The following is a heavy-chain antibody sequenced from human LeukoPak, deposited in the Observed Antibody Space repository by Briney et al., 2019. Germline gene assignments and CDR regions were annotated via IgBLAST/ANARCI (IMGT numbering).Heavy chain of an antibody. CDR3: ARVGVAGYQDTWLDP. CDR1: GFTFSSYS. J-gene: IGHJ5*02. Sequence: GGSLRLSCAASGFTFSSYSMSWVRQAPGKGLEWVSYISSSSSTIYYADSVKGRFTISRDNAKNSLYLQMNSLRDEDTAVYYCARVGVAGYQDTWLDPWGQGTLVTVSS. CDR2: ISSSSSTI. V-gene: IGHV3-48*02. D-gene: IGHD6-19*01.